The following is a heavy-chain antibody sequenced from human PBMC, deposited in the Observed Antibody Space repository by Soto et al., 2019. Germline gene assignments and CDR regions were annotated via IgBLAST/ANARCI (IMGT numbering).Heavy chain of an antibody. CDR2: INHSGST. CDR3: ARGHIVVVTALSRAFDY. J-gene: IGHJ4*02. D-gene: IGHD2-21*02. Sequence: SETLSLTCAVYGGSFSGYYWSWIRQRPGKGLEWIREINHSGSTNYNPSVESRVTISVDKSKNQFSLKLSSFTAADTAVYYCARGHIVVVTALSRAFDYWGQGTLVT. CDR1: GGSFSGYY. V-gene: IGHV4-34*01.